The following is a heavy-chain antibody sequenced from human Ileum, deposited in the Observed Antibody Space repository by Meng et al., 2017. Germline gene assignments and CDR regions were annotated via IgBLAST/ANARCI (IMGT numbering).Heavy chain of an antibody. CDR3: ARGRGLIWFGEWFDP. V-gene: IGHV4-34*01. CDR1: GGFFSGYY. D-gene: IGHD3-10*01. J-gene: IGHJ5*02. CDR2: NNHSGST. Sequence: QVQHQQGGAVLLKPSETLSPTCAVYGGFFSGYYWSWIRQPPGKGLEWIGENNHSGSTNYNPSLKSRVTISVDTSKNQFSLKLRSVTAADTAVYYCARGRGLIWFGEWFDPWGQGTLVTVFS.